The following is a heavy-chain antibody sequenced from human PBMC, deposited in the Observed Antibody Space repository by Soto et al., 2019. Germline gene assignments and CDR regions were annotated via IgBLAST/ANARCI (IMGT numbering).Heavy chain of an antibody. CDR2: VYYDGRT. CDR3: ARDAANNYHGMDV. CDR1: GGSISDYF. Sequence: LSLTCTVSGGSISDYFWSWIRRPPGKGLEFIGSVYYDGRTNFNPSLKSRVSISVDTSKNQFSLMLSSVTAADTAVYYCARDAANNYHGMDVWGQGTTVTVSS. J-gene: IGHJ6*02. V-gene: IGHV4-59*01. D-gene: IGHD6-25*01.